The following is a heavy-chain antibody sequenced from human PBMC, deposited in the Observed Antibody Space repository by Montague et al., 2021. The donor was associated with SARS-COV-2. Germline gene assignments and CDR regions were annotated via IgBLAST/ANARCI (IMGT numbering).Heavy chain of an antibody. V-gene: IGHV3-30*04. J-gene: IGHJ4*02. CDR1: GFTFSSYA. CDR2: ISYDGSNK. D-gene: IGHD4-11*01. CDR3: ARDPLVTTQRGYFDY. Sequence: SLRLSCPASGFTFSSYAIHWVRQAPGKGLEWVAVISYDGSNKYYADFVRGRFTISRDTSKNTLFLQMNSLRAEDTAVYYCARDPLVTTQRGYFDYWGQGTLVTVSS.